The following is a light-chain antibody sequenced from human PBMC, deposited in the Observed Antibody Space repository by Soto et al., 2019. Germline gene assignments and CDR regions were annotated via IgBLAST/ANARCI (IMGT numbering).Light chain of an antibody. Sequence: QSVLTQPASVSGSPGQSITISCTGTSNDVGGYNYISWYQQHPGKAPKLMIYDVNNRPSGVSNRFSGSKSGNTASLTISGLQAKDEADYYCSSYVSSNTRVFGTGTKLTVL. V-gene: IGLV2-14*01. J-gene: IGLJ1*01. CDR3: SSYVSSNTRV. CDR1: SNDVGGYNY. CDR2: DVN.